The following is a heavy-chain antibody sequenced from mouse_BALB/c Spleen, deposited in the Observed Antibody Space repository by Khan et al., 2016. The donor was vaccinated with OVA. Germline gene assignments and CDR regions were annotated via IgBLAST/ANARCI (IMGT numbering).Heavy chain of an antibody. V-gene: IGHV1-63*02. CDR2: IFPGGGYP. CDR3: ARRGAARATWDFFDH. CDR1: GYTFTNYW. J-gene: IGHJ2*01. Sequence: QVQLQQSGAELVRPGTSVKMSCKAAGYTFTNYWIGWVKQRPGHGLEWIGDIFPGGGYPNYDEKFKGMVTLTTDTSSSTAYMQLRSLTSEDSAIYYWARRGAARATWDFFDHWGQGTTLTVSS. D-gene: IGHD3-1*01.